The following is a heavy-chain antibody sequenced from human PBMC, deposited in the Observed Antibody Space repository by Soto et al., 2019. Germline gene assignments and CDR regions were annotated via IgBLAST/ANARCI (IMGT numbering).Heavy chain of an antibody. Sequence: LKISCAASGFTVSSNYMSWVRQAPGKGLEWVSVIYSGGSTYYADSVKGRFTISRDNSKNTLYLQMNSLRAEDTAVYYCARGYERYDFWSGYPNAFDIWGQGTMVTVSS. V-gene: IGHV3-66*01. CDR3: ARGYERYDFWSGYPNAFDI. CDR2: IYSGGST. CDR1: GFTVSSNY. J-gene: IGHJ3*02. D-gene: IGHD3-3*01.